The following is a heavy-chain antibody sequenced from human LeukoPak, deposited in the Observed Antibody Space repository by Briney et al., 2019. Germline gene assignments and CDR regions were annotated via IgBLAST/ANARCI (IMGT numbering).Heavy chain of an antibody. D-gene: IGHD5-18*01. CDR3: ARAWKQLWSMSGGWFDP. CDR2: INHSGST. CDR1: GGSFSGYY. J-gene: IGHJ5*02. V-gene: IGHV4-34*01. Sequence: SESLSLTCAVYGGSFSGYYWSWIRQPPGKGLEWIGEINHSGSTNYNPSLKSRVTISVDTSKNQFSLKLGSVTAADTAVYYCARAWKQLWSMSGGWFDPWGQGTLVTVSS.